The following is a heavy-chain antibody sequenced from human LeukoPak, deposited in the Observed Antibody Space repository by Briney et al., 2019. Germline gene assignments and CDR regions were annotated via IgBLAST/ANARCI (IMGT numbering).Heavy chain of an antibody. V-gene: IGHV4-34*01. Sequence: SETLSLTCAVYGGSLSGYYWSWIRQPPGKGLEWIGEINHSGSTNYNPSLKSRVTISVDTSKNQFSLKLSSVTAADTAVYYCGRGEVDTVVGEIDAFDIWGQGTMVTVS. CDR3: GRGEVDTVVGEIDAFDI. J-gene: IGHJ3*02. CDR1: GGSLSGYY. D-gene: IGHD2-2*01. CDR2: INHSGST.